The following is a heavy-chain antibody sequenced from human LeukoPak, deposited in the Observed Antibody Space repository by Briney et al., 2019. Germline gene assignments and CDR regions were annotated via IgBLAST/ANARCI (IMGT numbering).Heavy chain of an antibody. J-gene: IGHJ6*03. V-gene: IGHV1-2*02. CDR1: GYTFTDYY. Sequence: ASVKASCKASGYTFTDYYLHWLRQAPGQGLEWLGWMHPNSGGANYAQNFQGRVTMTRDTSITTAYMELSRLTSDDTAVYYCARGGRLSPTSQSFYYMDVWGKGTTVTISS. D-gene: IGHD3-16*02. CDR2: MHPNSGGA. CDR3: ARGGRLSPTSQSFYYMDV.